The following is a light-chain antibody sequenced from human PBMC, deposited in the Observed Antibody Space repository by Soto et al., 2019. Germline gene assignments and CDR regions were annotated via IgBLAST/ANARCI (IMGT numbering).Light chain of an antibody. J-gene: IGKJ1*01. Sequence: DIVLTQSPATLSLSPGDRATLSCRASQSVSSYLAWYQQKPGQAPRLLIYDAADRATGIPARFSGSGSGTEFTLTISNVEPEDFAVYYCQQRYGWPTFGQGTKVEIK. CDR1: QSVSSY. V-gene: IGKV3-11*01. CDR3: QQRYGWPT. CDR2: DAA.